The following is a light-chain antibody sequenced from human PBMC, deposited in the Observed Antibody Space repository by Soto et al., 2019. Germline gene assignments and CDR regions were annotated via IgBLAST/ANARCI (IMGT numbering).Light chain of an antibody. CDR3: SSYTGSVYV. J-gene: IGLJ1*01. Sequence: QSALTQPASVSGSPGQSITISCTGTSSDVGGYNYVSWYQQHPGKAPKLMIYEVSNRPSGVSNRFSGSKSGNTASLTISGLQAEDEADYYCSSYTGSVYVFGTGTKVTVL. V-gene: IGLV2-14*01. CDR2: EVS. CDR1: SSDVGGYNY.